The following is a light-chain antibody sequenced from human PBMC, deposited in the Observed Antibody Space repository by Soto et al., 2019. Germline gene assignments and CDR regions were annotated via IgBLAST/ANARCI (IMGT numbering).Light chain of an antibody. CDR3: QQYGGSPRT. Sequence: EVVLTQSPVTLSLSPGERVTLSCRASQNIRNSLAWYQQKPGQAPRLLIHDASSRATGIPDRFSGSGSGTDFTLTISRLEPEDFAVYYCQQYGGSPRTFGQGTKVDIK. V-gene: IGKV3-20*01. CDR2: DAS. CDR1: QNIRNS. J-gene: IGKJ1*01.